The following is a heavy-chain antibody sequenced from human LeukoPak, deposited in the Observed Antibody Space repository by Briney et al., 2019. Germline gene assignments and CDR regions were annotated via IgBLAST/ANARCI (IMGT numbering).Heavy chain of an antibody. CDR2: ISHDGTDT. Sequence: GGSLRLSCAASGFTFSTYVMHWVRQVPGKGLMRVSRISHDGTDTSYADSVKGRFTISRDNAKSTLYLQMNSLRAEDTAVYYCARDVNLVFFDVWGRGTLVTVSS. CDR3: ARDVNLVFFDV. CDR1: GFTFSTYV. D-gene: IGHD5-24*01. J-gene: IGHJ2*01. V-gene: IGHV3-74*01.